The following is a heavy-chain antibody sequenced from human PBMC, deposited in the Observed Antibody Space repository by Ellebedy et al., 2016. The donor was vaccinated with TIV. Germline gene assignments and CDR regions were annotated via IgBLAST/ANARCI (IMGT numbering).Heavy chain of an antibody. Sequence: AASVKVSCKASGYTFTGYYMHWVRQAPGQGLEWMGWINPNSGGTNYAQKFQGWVTMTRDTSISTAYMELSRLRSDDTAVYYCAKAIGYCSSTSCYVVDYWGQGTLVTVSS. CDR1: GYTFTGYY. D-gene: IGHD2-2*01. CDR3: AKAIGYCSSTSCYVVDY. CDR2: INPNSGGT. J-gene: IGHJ4*02. V-gene: IGHV1-2*04.